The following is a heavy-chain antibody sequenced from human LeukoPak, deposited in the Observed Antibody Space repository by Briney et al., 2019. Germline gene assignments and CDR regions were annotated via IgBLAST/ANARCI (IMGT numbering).Heavy chain of an antibody. CDR1: GGSISNYY. V-gene: IGHV4-59*01. Sequence: SETLSLTCTVSGGSISNYYWSWIRQPPGKGLEWIGYIYYSGSTNYNPSLKSRVTISVDTSKIQFSLKVRSVTPADTAVYYCAASKQWLGGHYEYWGQGTLVTVSS. CDR2: IYYSGST. J-gene: IGHJ4*02. CDR3: AASKQWLGGHYEY. D-gene: IGHD6-19*01.